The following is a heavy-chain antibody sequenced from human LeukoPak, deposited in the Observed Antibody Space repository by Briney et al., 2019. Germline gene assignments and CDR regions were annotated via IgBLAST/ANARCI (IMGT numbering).Heavy chain of an antibody. CDR3: ARNMTAVTRLDVFDI. CDR2: IYYSGST. CDR1: GGSMSSSSHY. V-gene: IGHV4-39*01. D-gene: IGHD4-17*01. J-gene: IGHJ3*02. Sequence: SETLSLTCTVSGGSMSSSSHYWGWIRQSPGKGLEWIGSIYYSGSTYYNPSLKSRATISVDTSKSQFSLELKSVTAADTAIYYCARNMTAVTRLDVFDIWGPGTMVTVSS.